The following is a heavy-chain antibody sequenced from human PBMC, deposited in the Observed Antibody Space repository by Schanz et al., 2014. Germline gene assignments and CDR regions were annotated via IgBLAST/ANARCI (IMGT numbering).Heavy chain of an antibody. CDR1: GFSAGNRY. CDR2: ISGSGGST. CDR3: ARPALWFGDNCFDP. D-gene: IGHD3-10*01. J-gene: IGHJ5*02. V-gene: IGHV3-23*01. Sequence: VHLLEAAGGLVEAGGSLRLSCAASGFSAGNRYMTCVRQAPGKGLEWLSAISGSGGSTYYADSVKGRFTISRDNSKNTLYLQMNSLRAEDTAVYYCARPALWFGDNCFDPWGQGTLVTVSS.